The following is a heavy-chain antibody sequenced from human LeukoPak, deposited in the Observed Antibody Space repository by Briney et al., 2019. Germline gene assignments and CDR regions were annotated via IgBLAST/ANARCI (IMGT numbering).Heavy chain of an antibody. CDR2: IYSGGST. Sequence: PGGSLRLSCAASGFSVSSNYMSWVRQAPGKGLEWVSVIYSGGSTYYADSVKGRFTTSRDNSKNTLYLQMNSVRAEDTAVYYCARATFWSGYQRDSWYMDVWGKGTTVTVSS. V-gene: IGHV3-66*02. D-gene: IGHD3-3*01. CDR1: GFSVSSNY. CDR3: ARATFWSGYQRDSWYMDV. J-gene: IGHJ6*03.